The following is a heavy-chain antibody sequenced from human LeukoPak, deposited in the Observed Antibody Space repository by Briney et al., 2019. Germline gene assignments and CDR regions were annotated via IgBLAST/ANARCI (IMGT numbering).Heavy chain of an antibody. CDR2: ISFSGGNT. CDR1: GISFGSYA. Sequence: PGGSLRLSCAASGISFGSYAMAWVRQAPGKGQEWVSVISFSGGNTYYADSVKGRFTISRDNSKNTLYLQMNSLRAEDTAVYYCAKDVRYNWFDPWGQGTLVTVSS. D-gene: IGHD1-14*01. V-gene: IGHV3-23*01. CDR3: AKDVRYNWFDP. J-gene: IGHJ5*02.